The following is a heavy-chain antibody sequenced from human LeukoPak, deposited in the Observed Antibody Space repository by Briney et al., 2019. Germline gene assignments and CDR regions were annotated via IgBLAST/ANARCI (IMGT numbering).Heavy chain of an antibody. Sequence: PSETLSLTCTVSGGSLSNYYWSWIRQYPGQGLEWIGYIYYSGSTTYNSSLKSRVTIPVDTSKNQFSLKLTSVTAADTAVYYCARAGGNRFDPWGQGILVTVSS. D-gene: IGHD3-10*01. CDR1: GGSLSNYY. CDR2: IYYSGST. J-gene: IGHJ5*02. CDR3: ARAGGNRFDP. V-gene: IGHV4-59*01.